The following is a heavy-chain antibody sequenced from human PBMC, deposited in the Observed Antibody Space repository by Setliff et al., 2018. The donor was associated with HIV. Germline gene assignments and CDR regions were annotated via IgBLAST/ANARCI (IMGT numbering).Heavy chain of an antibody. CDR2: IAT. CDR1: GASIGSSGDY. CDR3: GRLRPFTAFDV. J-gene: IGHJ3*01. V-gene: IGHV4-39*01. Sequence: SETLSLTCTVSGASIGSSGDYWGWIRQPPGKGLEWVGSIATHFKSSLESRVTISLDASKNQISVKFSSVTASDTAIYYCGRLRPFTAFDVWGQGTMVTVSS.